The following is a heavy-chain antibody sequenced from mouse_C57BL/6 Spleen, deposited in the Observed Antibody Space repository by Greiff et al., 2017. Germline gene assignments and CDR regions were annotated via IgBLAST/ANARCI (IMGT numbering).Heavy chain of an antibody. CDR3: AREIYDYDGTGYAMDY. J-gene: IGHJ4*01. Sequence: EVHLVESGGDLVKPGGSLKLSCAASGFTFSSYGMSWVRQTPDKRLEWVATISSGGSYTYYPDSVKGRFTISRDNAKNTLYLQMSSLKSEDTAMYYCAREIYDYDGTGYAMDYWGQGTSVTVSS. D-gene: IGHD2-4*01. V-gene: IGHV5-6*01. CDR2: ISSGGSYT. CDR1: GFTFSSYG.